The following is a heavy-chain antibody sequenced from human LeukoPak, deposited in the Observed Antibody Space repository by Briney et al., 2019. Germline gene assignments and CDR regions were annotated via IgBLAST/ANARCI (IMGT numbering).Heavy chain of an antibody. CDR1: GFTFDDYA. CDR3: AKDRGQWLVRAFDI. D-gene: IGHD6-19*01. V-gene: IGHV3-9*03. CDR2: ISWNSGSI. J-gene: IGHJ3*02. Sequence: GGSLRLSCAASGFTFDDYAMHWVRQAPGKGLEWVSGISWNSGSIGYADSVKGRFTISRDNAKNSLYLQMNSLRAEDMALYYCAKDRGQWLVRAFDIWGQGTMVTVSS.